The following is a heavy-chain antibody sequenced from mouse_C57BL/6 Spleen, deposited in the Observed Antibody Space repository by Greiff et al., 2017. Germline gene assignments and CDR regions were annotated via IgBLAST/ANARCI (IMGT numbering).Heavy chain of an antibody. V-gene: IGHV1-18*01. CDR1: GYTFTDYN. CDR2: INPNNGGT. CDR3: ARGDYGSIPYAMDY. Sequence: EVQLQQSGPELVKPGASVKIPCKASGYTFTDYNMDWVKQSHGKSLEWIGDINPNNGGTIYNQKFKGKATLTVDKSSSTAYMELRSLTSEDTAVYYCARGDYGSIPYAMDYWGQGTSVTVSS. J-gene: IGHJ4*01. D-gene: IGHD1-1*01.